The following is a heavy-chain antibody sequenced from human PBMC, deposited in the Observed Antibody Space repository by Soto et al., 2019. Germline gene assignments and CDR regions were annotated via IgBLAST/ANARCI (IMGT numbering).Heavy chain of an antibody. CDR2: INPSGGST. Sequence: ASVKVSCKASGYTFTSYYMHWVRQAPGQGLEWMGIINPSGGSTSYAQKFQGRVTMTRDTSTSTVYMELSSLRSEETAVYYCARDIVVVPAAIRVVYYYGMDVWGQGTTVTVSS. V-gene: IGHV1-46*01. D-gene: IGHD2-2*02. CDR3: ARDIVVVPAAIRVVYYYGMDV. J-gene: IGHJ6*02. CDR1: GYTFTSYY.